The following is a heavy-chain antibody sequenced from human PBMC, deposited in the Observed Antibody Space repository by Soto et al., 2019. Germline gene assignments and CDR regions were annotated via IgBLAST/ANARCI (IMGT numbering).Heavy chain of an antibody. J-gene: IGHJ4*02. Sequence: PGGSLRLSCAASGFTFSSYGMHWVRQAPGKGLEWVAVIWYDGSNKYYADSVKGRFTISRDNSKNTLYLQMNSLRAEDTAVYYCARDKEQLAPDYWGQGTLVTVSS. CDR2: IWYDGSNK. D-gene: IGHD6-6*01. CDR3: ARDKEQLAPDY. V-gene: IGHV3-33*01. CDR1: GFTFSSYG.